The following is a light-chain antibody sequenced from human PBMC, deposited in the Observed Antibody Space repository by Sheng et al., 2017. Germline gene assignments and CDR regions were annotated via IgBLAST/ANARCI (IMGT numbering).Light chain of an antibody. J-gene: IGKJ1*01. CDR3: QQSNNWPPLRT. Sequence: EIVLTQSPATLSLSPGERATLSCRASQSVSSSLAWYQQKPGQAPRLLIYDASARATGIPGRFSGSGSGTEFTLTISSLQSEDSAVYYCQQSNNWPPLRTFGQGTKGGNQT. CDR2: DAS. CDR1: QSVSSS. V-gene: IGKV3-15*01.